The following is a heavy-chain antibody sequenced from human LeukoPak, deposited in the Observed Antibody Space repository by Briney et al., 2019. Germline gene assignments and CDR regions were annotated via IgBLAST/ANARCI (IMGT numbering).Heavy chain of an antibody. D-gene: IGHD1-20*01. Sequence: GGSLRLSCAGSGFSFTSYTMAWVRQAPGKGLEWVSGIYHSGRTFYADSVKGRFSISKDTSTNTVFLHMDNLRAEDTALYYCAKDLRPDGIWDFDYWGQGTPVTVSS. J-gene: IGHJ4*02. CDR2: IYHSGRT. CDR1: GFSFTSYT. V-gene: IGHV3-23*01. CDR3: AKDLRPDGIWDFDY.